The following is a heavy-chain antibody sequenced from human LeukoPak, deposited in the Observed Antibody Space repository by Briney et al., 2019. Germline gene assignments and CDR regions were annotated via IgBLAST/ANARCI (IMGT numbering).Heavy chain of an antibody. D-gene: IGHD5-12*01. V-gene: IGHV1-69*13. J-gene: IGHJ6*04. Sequence: ASVKVSCKASGGTFSSYAISWVRQAPGQGLEWMGGIIPIFGTANYAQKFQGRVTITADESTSTAYMEPSSLRSEDTAVYYCARGSGYDYDYYGMDVWGKGTTVTVSS. CDR3: ARGSGYDYDYYGMDV. CDR1: GGTFSSYA. CDR2: IIPIFGTA.